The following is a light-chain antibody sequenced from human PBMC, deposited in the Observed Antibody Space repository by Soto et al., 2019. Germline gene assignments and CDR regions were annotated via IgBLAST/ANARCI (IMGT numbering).Light chain of an antibody. Sequence: EIVLTQCPATLSFSPGERATLSCRASQSVSIYLAWYHQKPGQAPRLLIYDASNRATGIPARFSGSGSGTDFTLTISSLEPEDFAVYYCQQRSNWPQLTFGGGTKVEIK. CDR2: DAS. V-gene: IGKV3-11*01. CDR3: QQRSNWPQLT. J-gene: IGKJ4*01. CDR1: QSVSIY.